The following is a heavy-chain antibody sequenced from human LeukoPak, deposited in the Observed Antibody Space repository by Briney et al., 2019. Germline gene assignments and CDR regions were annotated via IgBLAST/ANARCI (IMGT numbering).Heavy chain of an antibody. CDR1: GGSISSGDYY. J-gene: IGHJ6*02. Sequence: SETLSLTCTVSGGSISSGDYYWSWIRQPPGKGLEWIGYIYYSGSTYYNPSLKSRVTISVDTSKNQFSLKLSSVTAADTAVYYCARDRGWYLYYYYYGMDVWGQGTTVTVSS. CDR2: IYYSGST. V-gene: IGHV4-30-4*02. CDR3: ARDRGWYLYYYYYGMDV. D-gene: IGHD6-19*01.